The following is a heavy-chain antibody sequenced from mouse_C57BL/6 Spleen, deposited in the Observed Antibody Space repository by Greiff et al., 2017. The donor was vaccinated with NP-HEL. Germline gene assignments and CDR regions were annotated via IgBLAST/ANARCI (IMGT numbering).Heavy chain of an antibody. CDR1: GYAFTNYL. CDR2: INPGSGGT. CDR3: ARRGDYGNYELFDY. Sequence: QVQLKESGAELVRPGTSVKVSCKASGYAFTNYLIEWVKQRPGQGLEWIGVINPGSGGTNYNEKFKGKATLTADKSSSTAYMQLSSLTSEDSAVYFCARRGDYGNYELFDYWGQGTTLTGAS. J-gene: IGHJ2*01. D-gene: IGHD2-1*01. V-gene: IGHV1-54*01.